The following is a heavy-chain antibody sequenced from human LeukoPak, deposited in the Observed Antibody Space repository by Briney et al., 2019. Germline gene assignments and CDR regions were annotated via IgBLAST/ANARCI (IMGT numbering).Heavy chain of an antibody. CDR2: IYHSGST. V-gene: IGHV4-30-2*01. CDR3: ARGALAAAGTIPDAFDI. Sequence: SETLSLTCAVYGGSFSGYSWSWIRQPPGKGLEWIGYIYHSGSTYYNPSLKSRVTISVDRSKNQFSLKLSSVTAADTAVYYCARGALAAAGTIPDAFDIWGQGTMVTVSS. J-gene: IGHJ3*02. D-gene: IGHD6-13*01. CDR1: GGSFSGYS.